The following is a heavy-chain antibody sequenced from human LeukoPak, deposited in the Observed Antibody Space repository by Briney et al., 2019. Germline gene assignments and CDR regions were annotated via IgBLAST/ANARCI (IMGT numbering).Heavy chain of an antibody. V-gene: IGHV3-23*01. CDR1: GFTFSSYA. D-gene: IGHD6-13*01. J-gene: IGHJ6*04. CDR3: ARDLSGSWGGGMDV. CDR2: ISGSGGST. Sequence: GASLRLSCAASGFTFSSYAMSWVRQAPGKGLEWVSAISGSGGSTYYADSVKGRFTISRDNSKNTLYLQMNSLRAEDTAVYYCARDLSGSWGGGMDVWGKGTTVTVSS.